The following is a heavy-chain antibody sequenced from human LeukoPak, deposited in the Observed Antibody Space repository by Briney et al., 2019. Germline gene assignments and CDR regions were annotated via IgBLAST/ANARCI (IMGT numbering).Heavy chain of an antibody. CDR3: AKDGAYGSGTESDYYYYYYMDV. J-gene: IGHJ6*03. CDR1: GFTFSSYE. CDR2: ISSSGSTI. D-gene: IGHD3-10*01. V-gene: IGHV3-48*03. Sequence: PGGSLRLSCAASGFTFSSYEMNWVRQAPGKGLEWVSYISSSGSTIYYADSVKGRFTISRDNSKNTLYLQMNSLRAEDTAVYYCAKDGAYGSGTESDYYYYYYMDVWGKGTTVTISS.